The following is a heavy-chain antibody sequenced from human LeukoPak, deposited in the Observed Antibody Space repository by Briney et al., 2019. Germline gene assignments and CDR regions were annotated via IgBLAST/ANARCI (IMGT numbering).Heavy chain of an antibody. CDR3: ARGGTAALDY. V-gene: IGHV4-31*03. J-gene: IGHJ4*02. CDR2: IYYSGST. D-gene: IGHD6-13*01. CDR1: GGSISSGDYY. Sequence: SETLSLTCTVSGGSISSGDYYWRWIRQHPGKGLEWIGYIYYSGSTYYNPSLKSRVTMSVDTSKNQFSLKLSSVTAADTAVYYCARGGTAALDYWGQGTLVTVSS.